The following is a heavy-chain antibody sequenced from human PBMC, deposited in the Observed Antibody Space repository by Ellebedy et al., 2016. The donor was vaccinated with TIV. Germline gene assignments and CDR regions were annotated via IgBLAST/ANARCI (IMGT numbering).Heavy chain of an antibody. V-gene: IGHV1-2*02. CDR2: INPNSGGT. CDR1: GGTFNNYA. J-gene: IGHJ4*02. CDR3: TRDLTNIVSGDY. D-gene: IGHD5/OR15-5a*01. Sequence: AASVKVSCKASGGTFNNYAFSWVRQAPGQGLEWMAWINPNSGGTNYAQKFQGRVTVTRDTSTSTAFLELSRLRSDDTAVYYCTRDLTNIVSGDYWGQGTLVTVSS.